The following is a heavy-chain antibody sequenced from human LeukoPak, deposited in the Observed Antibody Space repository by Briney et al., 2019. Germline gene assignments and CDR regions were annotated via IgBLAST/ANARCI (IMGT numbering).Heavy chain of an antibody. CDR3: ARVYYDSSGGDAFDI. CDR2: IYRSGST. V-gene: IGHV4-38-2*02. Sequence: SETLSLTCTVSGYSISSGYYWGWIRQPPGKGLEWIGSIYRSGSTYYNPSLKSRVTISVDTSKNQFSLKLSSVTAADTAVYYCARVYYDSSGGDAFDIWGQGTMVTVSS. D-gene: IGHD3-22*01. CDR1: GYSISSGYY. J-gene: IGHJ3*02.